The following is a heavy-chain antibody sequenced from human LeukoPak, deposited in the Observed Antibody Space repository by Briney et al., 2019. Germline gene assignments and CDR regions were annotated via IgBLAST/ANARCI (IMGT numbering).Heavy chain of an antibody. V-gene: IGHV3-48*01. J-gene: IGHJ4*02. CDR3: ARDTYGSGSYYNAPLDY. Sequence: GGSLRLPCAASGFTFSSYSMNWVRQAPGKGLEWVSYISSGGSSIYYADSVKGRFTISRDNAKNSLYLQMNSLRAEDTAVYYCARDTYGSGSYYNAPLDYWGQGTLVTVSS. D-gene: IGHD3-10*01. CDR1: GFTFSSYS. CDR2: ISSGGSSI.